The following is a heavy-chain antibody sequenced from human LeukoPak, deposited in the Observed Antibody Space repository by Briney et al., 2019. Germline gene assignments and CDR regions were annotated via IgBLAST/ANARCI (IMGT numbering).Heavy chain of an antibody. CDR1: GFTVSSNY. D-gene: IGHD3-3*01. V-gene: IGHV3-53*05. CDR3: AKEGNDFLSASLYYYMDV. J-gene: IGHJ6*03. CDR2: IYSGGST. Sequence: PGGSLRLSCAASGFTVSSNYMSWVRQAPGKGLEWVSVIYSGGSTYYADSVKGRFTISRDNSKNTLYLQMNSLRPEDTAVYSCAKEGNDFLSASLYYYMDVWGKGTTVTVSS.